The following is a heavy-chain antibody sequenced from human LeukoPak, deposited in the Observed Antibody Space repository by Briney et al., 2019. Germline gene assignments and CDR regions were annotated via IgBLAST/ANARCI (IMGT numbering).Heavy chain of an antibody. CDR3: ARDIADCSGGSCYSHAAFDY. J-gene: IGHJ4*02. V-gene: IGHV1-69*05. CDR1: GGTFSSYA. D-gene: IGHD2-15*01. CDR2: IIPIFGTA. Sequence: SVKVSCKASGGTFSSYAISWVRQAPGQGLEWMGGIIPIFGTANYAQKFQGRVTITTDESTSTAYMELSSLRSEDTAVYYCARDIADCSGGSCYSHAAFDYWGQGTLVTVSS.